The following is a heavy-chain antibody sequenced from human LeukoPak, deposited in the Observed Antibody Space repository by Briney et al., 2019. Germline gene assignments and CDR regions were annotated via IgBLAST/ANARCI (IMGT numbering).Heavy chain of an antibody. V-gene: IGHV1-46*01. CDR1: GYTFRDHH. CDR3: ARDTYGSDY. Sequence: ASVKVSCKASGYTFRDHHIHLVRQAPGEGLEWMGKITPIDGSTTYAQKFQDRVTMTRDTSTSTVYMELNGLSSEDTAVYYCARDTYGSDYWGQGTLVTVSS. CDR2: ITPIDGST. D-gene: IGHD3-10*01. J-gene: IGHJ4*02.